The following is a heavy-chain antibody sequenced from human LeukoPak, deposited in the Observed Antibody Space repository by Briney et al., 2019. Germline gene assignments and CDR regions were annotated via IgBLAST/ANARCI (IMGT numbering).Heavy chain of an antibody. Sequence: SQTLSLACTVSGDSISSGSYYWSWIRQPAGKGLEWIGRIYTSGSTKYNPSLKSRVTISVDTSKNQFPLKLSSVTAADTAVYYCARGSYYFDYWGQGTLVTVSS. CDR2: IYTSGST. V-gene: IGHV4-61*02. CDR1: GDSISSGSYY. CDR3: ARGSYYFDY. J-gene: IGHJ4*02.